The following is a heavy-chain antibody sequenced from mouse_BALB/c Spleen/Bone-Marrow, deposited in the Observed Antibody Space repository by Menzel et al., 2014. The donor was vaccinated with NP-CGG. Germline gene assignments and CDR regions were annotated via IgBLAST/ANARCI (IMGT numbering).Heavy chain of an antibody. V-gene: IGHV1S56*01. J-gene: IGHJ4*01. CDR3: ARKENWAYAMDY. CDR1: GYTFTSYY. Sequence: LQESGASVKMSCKASGYTFTSYYIHWVKQRPGQGLEWIGWIYPGDGSTKYNEKFKGKTTLTADKSSSTAYMLLSSLTSEDSAIYFCARKENWAYAMDYWGQGTSVTVSS. CDR2: IYPGDGST. D-gene: IGHD4-1*01.